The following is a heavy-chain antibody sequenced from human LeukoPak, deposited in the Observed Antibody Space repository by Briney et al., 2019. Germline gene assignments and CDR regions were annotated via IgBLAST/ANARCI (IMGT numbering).Heavy chain of an antibody. Sequence: PGGSLRLSCAASGFTFSSYEMNWVRQAPGKGLEWISYISSNGDTIYYPDSVKGRFTVSRDNAKNSLYLQMNSLRAEDTSIYYCVRRFAGDAFDVWGQGTVVTVSS. CDR2: ISSNGDTI. D-gene: IGHD3-3*01. V-gene: IGHV3-48*03. J-gene: IGHJ3*01. CDR1: GFTFSSYE. CDR3: VRRFAGDAFDV.